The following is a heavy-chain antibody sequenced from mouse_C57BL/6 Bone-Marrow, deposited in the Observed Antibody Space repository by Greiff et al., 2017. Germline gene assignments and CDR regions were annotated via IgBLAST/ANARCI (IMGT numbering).Heavy chain of an antibody. V-gene: IGHV1-64*01. CDR2: IHPNSGST. J-gene: IGHJ1*03. D-gene: IGHD2-5*01. Sequence: QVQLQQPGAELVKPGASVTLSCKASGYTFTSYWMHWVKQRPGQGLEWIGMIHPNSGSTNYNEKFKSKATLTVDKSSSTDSVQLGGLTSEDSAVYYSARYPAYYSNWYFDVWGTGTTVTVSS. CDR1: GYTFTSYW. CDR3: ARYPAYYSNWYFDV.